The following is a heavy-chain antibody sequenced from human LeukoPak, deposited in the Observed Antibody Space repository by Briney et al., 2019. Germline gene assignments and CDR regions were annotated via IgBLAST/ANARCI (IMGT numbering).Heavy chain of an antibody. D-gene: IGHD3-22*01. J-gene: IGHJ4*02. CDR1: GGSISSSSYY. CDR2: IYYSGST. CDR3: ARSYYYDSSGYPFDY. V-gene: IGHV4-61*05. Sequence: PSETLSLTCTVSGGSISSSSYYWGWIRQPPGKGLEWIGYIYYSGSTNYNPSLKSRVTISVDTSKNQFSLKLSSVTAADTAVYYCARSYYYDSSGYPFDYWGQGTLVTVSS.